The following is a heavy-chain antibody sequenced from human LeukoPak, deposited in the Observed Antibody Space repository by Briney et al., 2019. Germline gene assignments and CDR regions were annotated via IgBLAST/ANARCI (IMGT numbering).Heavy chain of an antibody. V-gene: IGHV1-2*06. CDR1: GYIFTGYY. Sequence: GASVKVSCKASGYIFTGYYMHWVRQAPGQGLEWMGRINPNSGGTNYAQKFQGRVTMTRDTSISTAYMELSRLRSDDTAVYYCARVSGDYVWGSYRLDYFDYWGQGTLVTVSS. J-gene: IGHJ4*02. D-gene: IGHD3-16*02. CDR2: INPNSGGT. CDR3: ARVSGDYVWGSYRLDYFDY.